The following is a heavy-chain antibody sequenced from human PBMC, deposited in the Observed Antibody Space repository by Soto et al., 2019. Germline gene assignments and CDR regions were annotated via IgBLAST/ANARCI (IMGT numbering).Heavy chain of an antibody. CDR1: GYSFTSYW. Sequence: PGESLKISCKGSGYSFTSYWIGWVRQMPGKGLEWMGIIYPGDSDTRYSPSFQGQVTISADKSISTAYLQWSSLKASDTAMYYCVRTAAAGKYYYGTDVWGQGTTVTVSS. V-gene: IGHV5-51*01. CDR3: VRTAAAGKYYYGTDV. D-gene: IGHD6-13*01. CDR2: IYPGDSDT. J-gene: IGHJ6*02.